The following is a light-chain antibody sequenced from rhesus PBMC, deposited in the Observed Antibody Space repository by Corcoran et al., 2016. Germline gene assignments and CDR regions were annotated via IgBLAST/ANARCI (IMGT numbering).Light chain of an antibody. V-gene: IGLV2S9*01. Sequence: QSALTQPPSVSKSLGQSVTISCTGTSSDIDIYNDVSWYQQHPGTAPRLLIYDVSNRPSGVSNRFSGSKSGNTASLTISGLPTEDESDYYCCSYRRGNTYIFGFGTRLTVL. CDR1: SSDIDIYND. J-gene: IGLJ1*01. CDR3: CSYRRGNTYI. CDR2: DVS.